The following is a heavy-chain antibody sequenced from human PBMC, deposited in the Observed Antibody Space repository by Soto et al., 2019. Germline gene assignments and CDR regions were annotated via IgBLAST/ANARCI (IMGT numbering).Heavy chain of an antibody. J-gene: IGHJ6*01. V-gene: IGHV1-69*12. CDR3: ARVPYYEFWSGPYYYGMDV. CDR2: IIPIFGTA. CDR1: GGTFSSYA. Sequence: QVQLVQSGAEVKKPGSSVKVSCKASGGTFSSYAISWVRQAPGQGLEWMGGIIPIFGTANYAQKFQGRVTIPADESTSTAYMELSSLRSEDTAVYYCARVPYYEFWSGPYYYGMDVWGQGTTVTVSS. D-gene: IGHD3-3*01.